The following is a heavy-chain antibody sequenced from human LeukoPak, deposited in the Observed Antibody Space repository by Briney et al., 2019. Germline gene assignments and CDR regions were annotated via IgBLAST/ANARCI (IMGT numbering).Heavy chain of an antibody. Sequence: SETLSLTCTVSGGSISTYYWSWIRQPPGKGPEWIGYIHYSGSTNYNPSLKSRVAISVDTSKNQFSLKLSFVTAADTAVYYCARLIGGVGYFDLWGRGTLDTVSS. V-gene: IGHV4-59*08. J-gene: IGHJ2*01. CDR1: GGSISTYY. CDR3: ARLIGGVGYFDL. CDR2: IHYSGST.